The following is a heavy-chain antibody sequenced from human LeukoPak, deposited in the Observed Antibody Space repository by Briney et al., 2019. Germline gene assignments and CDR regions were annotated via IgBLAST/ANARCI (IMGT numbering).Heavy chain of an antibody. D-gene: IGHD3-22*01. CDR2: INPNSGGT. J-gene: IGHJ4*02. Sequence: ASVKVSCKASGYTFTGYYMHWVRQAPGQGLEWMGWINPNSGGTNYAQKFQGRVTMTRDTSISTAYMELSRLRSDDTAVYYCARDRKGYYDSSPDDYWGQGTLVTVSS. V-gene: IGHV1-2*02. CDR1: GYTFTGYY. CDR3: ARDRKGYYDSSPDDY.